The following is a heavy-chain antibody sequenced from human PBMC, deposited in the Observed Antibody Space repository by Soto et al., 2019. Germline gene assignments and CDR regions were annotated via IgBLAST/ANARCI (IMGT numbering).Heavy chain of an antibody. CDR2: ISSSSSYI. D-gene: IGHD6-19*01. CDR3: ARWLVLLEYYGMDV. Sequence: PGGSLRLSCAASGFTFSSYSMNWVRQAPGKGLEWVSSISSSSSYIYYADSVKGRFTISRDNAKNSLYLQMNSLRAEDTAVYYCARWLVLLEYYGMDVWGQGTTVTVSS. CDR1: GFTFSSYS. J-gene: IGHJ6*02. V-gene: IGHV3-21*01.